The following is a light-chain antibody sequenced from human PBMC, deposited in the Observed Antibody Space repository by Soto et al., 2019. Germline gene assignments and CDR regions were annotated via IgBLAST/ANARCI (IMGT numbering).Light chain of an antibody. J-gene: IGKJ2*01. CDR1: QSLVHSDGNTH. Sequence: DVVMTQSPLSLPVTLGQPASISCRSTQSLVHSDGNTHLNWFQQRPGQSPRRLICKVSNRDSGVPDRFSGSASGTDFTLKIRRVEAEDGGVYYCMQGTHWPYTFGQGTKLEIK. CDR2: KVS. V-gene: IGKV2-30*02. CDR3: MQGTHWPYT.